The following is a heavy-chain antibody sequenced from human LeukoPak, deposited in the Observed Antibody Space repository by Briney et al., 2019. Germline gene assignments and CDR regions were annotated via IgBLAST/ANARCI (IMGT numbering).Heavy chain of an antibody. CDR3: ARFVRVGATIDY. CDR1: GHTFTDYY. CDR2: VDPEDGET. D-gene: IGHD1-26*01. V-gene: IGHV1-69-2*01. J-gene: IGHJ4*02. Sequence: ASVKVSCKVSGHTFTDYYMHWVQQAPGKGLEWMGLVDPEDGETIYAEKFQGRVTMTRNTSISTAYMELSSLRSEDTAVYYCARFVRVGATIDYWGQGTLVTVSS.